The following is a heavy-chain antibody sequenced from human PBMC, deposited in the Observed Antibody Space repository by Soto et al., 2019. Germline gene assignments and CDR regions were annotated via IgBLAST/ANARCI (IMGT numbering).Heavy chain of an antibody. CDR2: IIPIFGTA. D-gene: IGHD3-22*01. CDR3: ARAMIGSNYYYYYGMDV. J-gene: IGHJ6*02. CDR1: GGTFSSYA. Sequence: SVKVSCKDSGGTFSSYAISWVRQAPGQGLEWMGGIIPIFGTANYAQKFQGRVTITADESTSTAYMELSSLRSEDTAVYYCARAMIGSNYYYYYGMDVWGQGTTVTVSS. V-gene: IGHV1-69*13.